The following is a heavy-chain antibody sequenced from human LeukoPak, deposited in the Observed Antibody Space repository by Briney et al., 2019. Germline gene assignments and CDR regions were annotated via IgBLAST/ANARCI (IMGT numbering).Heavy chain of an antibody. J-gene: IGHJ4*02. D-gene: IGHD6-19*01. Sequence: PGGALRLSCEASGFTFNNYAMSWVREAPGKGLEWGATISGGGANTYDAAFVKGRFTISRDNSENTVYLQMKYLRAEDTAIYFCAKDGGGWLSTGWYYFDYWSQGTLVTVSS. CDR3: AKDGGGWLSTGWYYFDY. V-gene: IGHV3-23*01. CDR2: ISGGGANT. CDR1: GFTFNNYA.